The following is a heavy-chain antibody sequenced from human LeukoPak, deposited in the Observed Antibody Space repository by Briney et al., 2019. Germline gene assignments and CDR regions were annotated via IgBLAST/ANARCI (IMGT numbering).Heavy chain of an antibody. Sequence: SETLSLTCTVSGGSISSYYWSWIRQPPGKGLEGIGYIYYSGSTKYNPSLKSRVTISLDTSKNQFSLQLTSVTAADTAVYYCARGGSYYYLDYWGQGTLVTVSS. J-gene: IGHJ4*02. CDR1: GGSISSYY. CDR3: ARGGSYYYLDY. V-gene: IGHV4-59*01. CDR2: IYYSGST. D-gene: IGHD1-26*01.